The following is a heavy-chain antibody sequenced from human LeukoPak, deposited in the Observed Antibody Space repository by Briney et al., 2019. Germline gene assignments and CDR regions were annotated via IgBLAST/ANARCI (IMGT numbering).Heavy chain of an antibody. CDR1: GGSISSYY. D-gene: IGHD6-6*01. CDR2: IYYSGST. J-gene: IGHJ4*02. CDR3: ARLYSSSDFDY. Sequence: PSETLSLTCTVSGGSISSYYWSWIRQPPGKGLEWIGYIYYSGSTNYNPSLKGRVTISVDTSKNQFSLKLSSVTAADTAVYYCARLYSSSDFDYWGQGTLVTVSS. V-gene: IGHV4-59*01.